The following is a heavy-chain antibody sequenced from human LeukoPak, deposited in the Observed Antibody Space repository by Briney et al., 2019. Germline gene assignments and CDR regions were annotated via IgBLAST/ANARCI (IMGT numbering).Heavy chain of an antibody. CDR3: ARESGGDSSGWYWFDP. D-gene: IGHD6-19*01. CDR1: GYTFTGYY. CDR2: INPNSGGT. Sequence: ASVKVSCKASGYTFTGYYMHWVRQAPGQGLEWMGWINPNSGGTNYAQKFQGRVTMTRDTSISTAYMELSRLRSDDTAVYYCARESGGDSSGWYWFDPWGQGTLVTVSS. J-gene: IGHJ5*02. V-gene: IGHV1-2*02.